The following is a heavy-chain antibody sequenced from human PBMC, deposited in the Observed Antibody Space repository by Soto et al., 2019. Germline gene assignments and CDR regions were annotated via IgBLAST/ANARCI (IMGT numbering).Heavy chain of an antibody. CDR2: IYYSGTA. CDR1: GGSVTSGGYY. D-gene: IGHD3-16*01. CDR3: ARGATTFPADFADY. J-gene: IGHJ4*02. V-gene: IGHV4-31*03. Sequence: QVQLHESGPGLVKPSQTLSLTCTVSGGSVTSGGYYWTWIRQHPGKGLEWIGYIYYSGTAYYNPSPKRRVSISLDPSKNQFSLKLSSVTAADTAVYYCARGATTFPADFADYWGQGTLVTVSS.